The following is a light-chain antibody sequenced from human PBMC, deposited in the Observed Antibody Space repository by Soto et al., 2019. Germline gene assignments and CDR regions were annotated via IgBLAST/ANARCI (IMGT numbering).Light chain of an antibody. J-gene: IGLJ2*01. V-gene: IGLV2-14*01. CDR1: SSDVGGYNY. CDR2: DVS. Sequence: QSALPQPASGSGSPGQSITISCTGTSSDVGGYNYVSWYQQHPGKAPKLMIYDVSNRHTGVSNRSSGSKSGNTASLTISGLQAEDEADYYCSSYTSSSTRVFGGGTKLTVL. CDR3: SSYTSSSTRV.